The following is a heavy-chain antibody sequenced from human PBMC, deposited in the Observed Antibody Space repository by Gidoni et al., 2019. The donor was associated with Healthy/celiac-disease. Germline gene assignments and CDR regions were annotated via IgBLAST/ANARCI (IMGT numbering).Heavy chain of an antibody. V-gene: IGHV4-31*03. Sequence: QVQLQEAGPGLVKPPPTLSPTCTVSGGSISRGGYYWSWIRQHPGQGLDWLGYIYYSGSTYYNPSLTTRVTISVDTSKNQFSLKLSSVTAADTAVYYCAREGYSYGYNYYGMDVWGQGTTVTVSS. D-gene: IGHD5-18*01. J-gene: IGHJ6*02. CDR1: GGSISRGGYY. CDR2: IYYSGST. CDR3: AREGYSYGYNYYGMDV.